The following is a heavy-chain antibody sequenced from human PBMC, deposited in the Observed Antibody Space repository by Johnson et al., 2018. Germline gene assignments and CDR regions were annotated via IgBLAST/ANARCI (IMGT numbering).Heavy chain of an antibody. CDR3: GREQSPEATYRTATNSYYYYMDV. D-gene: IGHD1-26*01. CDR2: ISYDGSNK. V-gene: IGHV3-30*14. J-gene: IGHJ6*03. CDR1: GFTFSSYD. Sequence: VQLVESGGGVVQPGRSLRLSCAASGFTFSSYDMHWVRSVTGKGMEWVNNISYDGSNKYSAASVKGRFTIPRDDSKNTVYLQMNSPRAEDSAGYYCGREQSPEATYRTATNSYYYYMDVWGKGTTVTVSS.